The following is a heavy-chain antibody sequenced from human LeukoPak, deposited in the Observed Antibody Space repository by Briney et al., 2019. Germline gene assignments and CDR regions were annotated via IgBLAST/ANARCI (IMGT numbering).Heavy chain of an antibody. J-gene: IGHJ4*02. CDR1: GGSISSSSYY. V-gene: IGHV4-39*01. CDR2: IYYRGST. Sequence: SETLSLTCTVSGGSISSSSYYWGWIRQPPGKGLEWIGSIYYRGSTYYNPSLKSRVTISVDTSKNQFSLKLSSVTAADTAVYYCARHRSITMVRGVIGYWGQGTLVTVSS. CDR3: ARHRSITMVRGVIGY. D-gene: IGHD3-10*01.